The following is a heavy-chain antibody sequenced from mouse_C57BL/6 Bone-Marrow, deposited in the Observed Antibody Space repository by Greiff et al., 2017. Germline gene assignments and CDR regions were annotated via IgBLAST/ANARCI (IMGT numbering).Heavy chain of an antibody. J-gene: IGHJ3*01. Sequence: EVQLVESGGDLVKPGGSLKLSCAASGFTFSSYGMSWVRQTPEKRLEWVATISSGGSYTYYPESVKGRFTISRDNAKNTLYLQMSTLKSEATAMCYCAGLLRSRRFAYWGQGTLVTVSA. V-gene: IGHV5-6*01. CDR1: GFTFSSYG. D-gene: IGHD1-1*01. CDR2: ISSGGSYT. CDR3: AGLLRSRRFAY.